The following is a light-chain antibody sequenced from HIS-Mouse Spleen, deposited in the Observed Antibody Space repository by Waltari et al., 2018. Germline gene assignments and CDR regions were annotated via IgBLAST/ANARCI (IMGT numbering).Light chain of an antibody. CDR3: YSTDSSGNHRV. V-gene: IGLV3-10*01. CDR1: ALPKKY. Sequence: SYELTQPPSVSVSPGQTARITCSGDALPKKYAYWYQQKSGQAPRLVLYEDNKRPSGIPERFSGSSSGTMATLTISGAQVEDEADYYCYSTDSSGNHRVFGGGTKLTVL. J-gene: IGLJ2*01. CDR2: EDN.